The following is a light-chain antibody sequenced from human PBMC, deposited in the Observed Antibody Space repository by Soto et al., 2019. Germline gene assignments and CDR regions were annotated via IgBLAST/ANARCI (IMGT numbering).Light chain of an antibody. CDR1: QDIRGA. Sequence: AIQLTQSPSSLSASVGDRVTITCRASQDIRGALAWYQQKPGKAPKILIYDVSTLESGVPSRFSGSSSGKDFTLTISSLQPVDFATYYCQQCNSYPITFGQGTRLEIK. CDR2: DVS. V-gene: IGKV1-13*02. J-gene: IGKJ5*01. CDR3: QQCNSYPIT.